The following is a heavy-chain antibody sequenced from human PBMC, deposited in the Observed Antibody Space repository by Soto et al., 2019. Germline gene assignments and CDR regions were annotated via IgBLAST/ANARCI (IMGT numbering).Heavy chain of an antibody. J-gene: IGHJ5*02. CDR3: ASSAFDP. CDR1: GFTFSSYW. Sequence: PGGSLTLSCAASGFTFSSYWMHWVRQAPGKGLVWVSRINSDGSSTYYADSVKRRFTISRDNARNTLYLQMNSLRAEDTAVYYCASSAFDPWGQGTLVTVSS. CDR2: INSDGSST. V-gene: IGHV3-74*01. D-gene: IGHD3-10*01.